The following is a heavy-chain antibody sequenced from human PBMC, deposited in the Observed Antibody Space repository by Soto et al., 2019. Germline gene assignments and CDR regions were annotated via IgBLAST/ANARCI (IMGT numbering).Heavy chain of an antibody. CDR1: GFTFRSYA. D-gene: IGHD5-12*01. J-gene: IGHJ4*02. CDR3: ARPDRVARLYYFYY. V-gene: IGHV3-30-3*01. CDR2: ISYDGSNK. Sequence: QVQLVESGGGVVQPGRSLRLSCAASGFTFRSYAMHWVRQAPGKGLEWVAVISYDGSNKYYADSVKGRFTISRDKSKNPLYLQMNSLRAEDTAVYYCARPDRVARLYYFYYWGQGTLVTGSS.